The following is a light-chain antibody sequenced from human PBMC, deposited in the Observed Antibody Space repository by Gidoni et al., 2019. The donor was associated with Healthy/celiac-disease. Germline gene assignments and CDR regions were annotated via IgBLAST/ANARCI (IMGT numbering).Light chain of an antibody. J-gene: IGKJ4*01. CDR1: QRVSSY. CDR3: QQRSNWLALT. V-gene: IGKV3-11*01. Sequence: EVLLTQTPATLSLSPGERATLSCRASQRVSSYLAWYQQKPGQAPRLLIYDASNMATGIPARFSGSGSGTDFTLTISSLEPEDFAVYYCQQRSNWLALTFGGGTKVEIK. CDR2: DAS.